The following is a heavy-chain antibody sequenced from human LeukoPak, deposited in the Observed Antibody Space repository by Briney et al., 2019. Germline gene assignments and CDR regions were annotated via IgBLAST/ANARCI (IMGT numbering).Heavy chain of an antibody. J-gene: IGHJ4*02. CDR1: GGSFSGYY. Sequence: PSETLSLTCAVYGGSFSGYYWSWIRQPPGKGLEWIGEIKHSGSTNYNPSLKSRVTISLDTSKNQFSLKVSSVTVADTAVYYCARGGDGYNYFDYWGQGTLVTVSS. CDR2: IKHSGST. D-gene: IGHD5-24*01. CDR3: ARGGDGYNYFDY. V-gene: IGHV4-34*01.